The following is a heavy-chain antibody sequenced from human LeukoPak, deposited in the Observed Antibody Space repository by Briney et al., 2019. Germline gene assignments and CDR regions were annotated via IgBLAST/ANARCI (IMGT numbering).Heavy chain of an antibody. CDR3: ARDALRDDAFDI. Sequence: GGSLRLSCKASGFTFSSYHMNWVRQAPGKGLEWVSSISSSSVYTHYADSVKGRITISRDNGKNSLYLQMNSLTAEDTALYYCARDALRDDAFDIWGQGTMVTVSS. CDR1: GFTFSSYH. V-gene: IGHV3-21*04. J-gene: IGHJ3*02. CDR2: ISSSSVYT.